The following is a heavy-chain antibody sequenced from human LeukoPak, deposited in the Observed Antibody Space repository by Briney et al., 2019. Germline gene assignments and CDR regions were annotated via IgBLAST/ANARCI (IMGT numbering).Heavy chain of an antibody. J-gene: IGHJ6*02. CDR1: GFTFSSYW. D-gene: IGHD2-2*01. Sequence: PGGSLRLSCAASGFTFSSYWMQWVRQAPGKGLEWVSYITSSSSTIYYADSVRGRFTISRDNAKNSLYLQMNSLRAEDTAVYYCAKDGYCSSTSCPRAYYYGMDVWGQGTTVTVPS. CDR2: ITSSSSTI. V-gene: IGHV3-48*01. CDR3: AKDGYCSSTSCPRAYYYGMDV.